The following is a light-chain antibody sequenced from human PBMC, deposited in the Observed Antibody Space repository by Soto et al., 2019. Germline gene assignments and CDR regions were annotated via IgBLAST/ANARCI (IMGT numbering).Light chain of an antibody. CDR3: QQYARPPFA. V-gene: IGKV3-20*01. J-gene: IGKJ2*01. CDR1: QRISNSY. CDR2: DAS. Sequence: EIGLTQSPGTLSLSPGERATLSCRASQRISNSYLAWYQQKPGQAPRLLLYDASSRATGIPDRVSGSGAGTDFTRTSSRLETEDFEVYYWQQYARPPFAFGQGTKVEIK.